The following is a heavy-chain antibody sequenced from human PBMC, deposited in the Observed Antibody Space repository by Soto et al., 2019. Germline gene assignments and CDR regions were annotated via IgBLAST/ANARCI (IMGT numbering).Heavy chain of an antibody. D-gene: IGHD5-18*01. CDR3: ARGRVDTAMSQGDY. CDR1: GGTFSSYT. CDR2: IIPILGIA. V-gene: IGHV1-69*02. Sequence: QVQLVQSGAEVKKPGSSVKVSCKASGGTFSSYTISWVRQAPGQGLEWMGRIIPILGIANYAQKFQGRVTITADKSTSTAYMELSSLRSDDTAVYYCARGRVDTAMSQGDYWGQGTLVTVSS. J-gene: IGHJ4*02.